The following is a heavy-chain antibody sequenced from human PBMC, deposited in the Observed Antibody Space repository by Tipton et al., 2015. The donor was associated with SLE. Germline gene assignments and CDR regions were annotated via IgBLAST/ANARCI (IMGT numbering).Heavy chain of an antibody. J-gene: IGHJ5*02. D-gene: IGHD1-26*01. CDR3: ARDWVVGATLDRFDP. CDR1: GASIKSGSYF. Sequence: TLSLTCTVSGASIKSGSYFWTWIRQPAGKGLEWIGRMFSSGDTNYNPSLKSRLTMSVDTSKNQFSLKVTSVTATDTAVYYCARDWVVGATLDRFDPWGQGTLVTVSS. CDR2: MFSSGDT. V-gene: IGHV4-61*02.